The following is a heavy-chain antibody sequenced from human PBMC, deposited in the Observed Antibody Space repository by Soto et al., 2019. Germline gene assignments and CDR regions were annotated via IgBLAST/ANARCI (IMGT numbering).Heavy chain of an antibody. CDR1: GGSISSGGYY. Sequence: KSSETLSLTCTVSGGSISSGGYYWSWIRQHPGKGLECIGYIYYSGSAYYNPSLKSRLSISVDTSKNQFSLKLSSVTAADTAVYYCARGCSSTNCGQPGFDSWGQGALVTVSS. CDR2: IYYSGSA. D-gene: IGHD2-2*01. V-gene: IGHV4-31*03. CDR3: ARGCSSTNCGQPGFDS. J-gene: IGHJ4*02.